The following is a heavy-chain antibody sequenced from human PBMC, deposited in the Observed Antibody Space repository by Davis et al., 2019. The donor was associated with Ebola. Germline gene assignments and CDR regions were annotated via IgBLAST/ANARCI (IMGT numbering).Heavy chain of an antibody. J-gene: IGHJ6*02. V-gene: IGHV3-30-3*01. CDR3: TRAGGSYNYYYGMDV. CDR1: GFIFRNYA. CDR2: ISSDGSKK. Sequence: GESLKISCAASGFIFRNYAMHWVRQAPGKGLEWVAVISSDGSKKYYADSVKGRFTITRDTSKNTLYLQMNSLRADDTSVYYCTRAGGSYNYYYGMDVWGQGTTVTVSS. D-gene: IGHD2-15*01.